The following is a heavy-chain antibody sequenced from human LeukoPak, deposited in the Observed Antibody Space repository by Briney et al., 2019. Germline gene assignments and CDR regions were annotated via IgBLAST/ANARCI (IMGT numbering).Heavy chain of an antibody. Sequence: GGSLRLSCAASEFTFSSYWMSWVRQAPGKGLEWVANIKQDGSEKYYVDSVKGRFTISRDNAKNSLYLQMNSLRAEDTAVCYCARRTGYYDSSGYYHPNFDYWGQGTLVTVSS. CDR3: ARRTGYYDSSGYYHPNFDY. CDR1: EFTFSSYW. V-gene: IGHV3-7*01. J-gene: IGHJ4*02. D-gene: IGHD3-22*01. CDR2: IKQDGSEK.